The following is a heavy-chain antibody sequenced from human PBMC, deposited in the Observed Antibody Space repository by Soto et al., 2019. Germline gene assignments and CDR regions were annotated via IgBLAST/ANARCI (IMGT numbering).Heavy chain of an antibody. J-gene: IGHJ4*02. V-gene: IGHV3-7*01. CDR3: AREDRSIAVTLSY. CDR2: IKQDGSEK. Sequence: EVQLVESGGGLVQPGGSLRLSCAASGFTFSSYWMSWVRQAPGKGLEWVANIKQDGSEKYYVDSVNGRFTISRDNAKNSLYLQMNSLRAEDTAVYYCAREDRSIAVTLSYWGQGTLVTVSS. CDR1: GFTFSSYW. D-gene: IGHD6-19*01.